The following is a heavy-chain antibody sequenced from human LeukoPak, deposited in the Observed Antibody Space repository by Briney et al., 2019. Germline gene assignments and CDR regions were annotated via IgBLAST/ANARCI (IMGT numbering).Heavy chain of an antibody. V-gene: IGHV4-59*12. J-gene: IGHJ4*02. CDR3: ARDDGRGVVTPY. CDR2: IYYTGTT. D-gene: IGHD2-21*02. CDR1: GGSISSYY. Sequence: SETLSLTCTVSGGSISSYYWSWIRQPPGKGLEWIGYIYYTGTTHYNPSLKSRVIISVDTSKNQFSLNLISVTAADTAVYYCARDDGRGVVTPYWGQGTLVTVSS.